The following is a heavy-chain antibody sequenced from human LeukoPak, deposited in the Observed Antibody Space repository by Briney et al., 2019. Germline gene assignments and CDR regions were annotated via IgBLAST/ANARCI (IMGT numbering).Heavy chain of an antibody. Sequence: SGPTLVKPTQTLTLTCTFSGFSLSTSGMRVSCIRQPPGKDLEWLARIDWDYDKYYSTSLKTRLTISKDSSKNQVVLTMTNMDPVDTATYYSARIQGGYYGMEVWGQGTTVTVSS. CDR3: ARIQGGYYGMEV. J-gene: IGHJ6*02. CDR2: IDWDYDK. CDR1: GFSLSTSGMR. D-gene: IGHD3-16*01. V-gene: IGHV2-70*04.